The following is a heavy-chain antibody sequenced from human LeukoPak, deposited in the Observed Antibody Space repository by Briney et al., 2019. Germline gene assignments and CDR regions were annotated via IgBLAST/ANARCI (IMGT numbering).Heavy chain of an antibody. J-gene: IGHJ5*02. D-gene: IGHD5-12*01. V-gene: IGHV1-2*02. CDR1: GYTFTGYY. Sequence: ASVKVSCKASGYTFTGYYMHWVRQAPGQGLEWMGWINPNSGGTNYAQKFQGRVTMTRDTSISTAYMELSRLRSDDTAVYYCARDPIDSGYDTWFDPWGQGTLVTVSS. CDR2: INPNSGGT. CDR3: ARDPIDSGYDTWFDP.